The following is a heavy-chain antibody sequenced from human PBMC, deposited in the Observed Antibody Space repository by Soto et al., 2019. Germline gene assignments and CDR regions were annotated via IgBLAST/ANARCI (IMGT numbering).Heavy chain of an antibody. Sequence: LGESLKISCKGSGYSFTKYWIGLVRQMPGKGLEWMGIIYPGDSDTRYSPSFQGQVTISADKSISTAYLQWSSLKASDTAMYYCARTSAAGKYYYGMDVWGQGTTVTVSS. D-gene: IGHD6-13*01. V-gene: IGHV5-51*01. J-gene: IGHJ6*02. CDR2: IYPGDSDT. CDR1: GYSFTKYW. CDR3: ARTSAAGKYYYGMDV.